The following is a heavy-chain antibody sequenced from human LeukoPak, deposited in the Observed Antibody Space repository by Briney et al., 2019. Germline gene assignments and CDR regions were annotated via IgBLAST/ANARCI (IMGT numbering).Heavy chain of an antibody. CDR1: GFNLTQNV. Sequence: GGSLRLSCPASGFNLTQNVRNWVRQAPGKGLEWVAYLREDGSDKYYTDSVKGRFTISRDDSKSTVYLQINSLRGDDTAVYYCAKDFPSFQDYWGQGTLVTVSS. CDR2: LREDGSDK. D-gene: IGHD3-16*01. CDR3: AKDFPSFQDY. J-gene: IGHJ4*02. V-gene: IGHV3-30*02.